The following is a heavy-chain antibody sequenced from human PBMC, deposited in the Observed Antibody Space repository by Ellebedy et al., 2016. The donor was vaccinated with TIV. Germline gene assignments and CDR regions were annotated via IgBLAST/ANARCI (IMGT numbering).Heavy chain of an antibody. CDR1: GFTFSSYS. J-gene: IGHJ6*02. D-gene: IGHD3-22*01. Sequence: GESLKISXAASGFTFSSYSMNWVRQAPGKGLEWVSSISSSSSYIYYADSVKGRFTISRDNAKNSLYLQMNSLRAEDTAVYYCARDNYDSSGYYYYGMDVWGQGTTVTVSS. CDR2: ISSSSSYI. V-gene: IGHV3-21*01. CDR3: ARDNYDSSGYYYYGMDV.